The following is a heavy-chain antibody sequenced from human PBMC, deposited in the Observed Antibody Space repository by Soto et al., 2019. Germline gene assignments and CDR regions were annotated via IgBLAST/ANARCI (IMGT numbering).Heavy chain of an antibody. Sequence: AGGSLRLSCAASGFTFSRYDMHWVRQATGKGLEWVSAIGTAGDTYYPGSVKGRFTISRENAKNSLYLQMNSLRAGDTAVYYCARALSLGYCSGGSCYPALVGMDVWGQGTTVTVSS. CDR3: ARALSLGYCSGGSCYPALVGMDV. CDR2: IGTAGDT. CDR1: GFTFSRYD. V-gene: IGHV3-13*01. J-gene: IGHJ6*02. D-gene: IGHD2-15*01.